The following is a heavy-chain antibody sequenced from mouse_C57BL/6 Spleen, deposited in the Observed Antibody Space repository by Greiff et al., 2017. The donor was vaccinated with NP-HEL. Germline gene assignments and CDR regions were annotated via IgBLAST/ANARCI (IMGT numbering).Heavy chain of an antibody. V-gene: IGHV1-80*01. J-gene: IGHJ1*03. Sequence: QVQLQQSGAELVKPGASVKISCKASGYAFSSYWMNWVKQRPGKGLEWIGQIYPGDGDTNYNGKFKGKATLTADKSSSTAYMQLSSLTSEDSAVYFCARAGYYGSSHWYFEVWGTGTTVTVSS. CDR2: IYPGDGDT. CDR3: ARAGYYGSSHWYFEV. CDR1: GYAFSSYW. D-gene: IGHD1-1*01.